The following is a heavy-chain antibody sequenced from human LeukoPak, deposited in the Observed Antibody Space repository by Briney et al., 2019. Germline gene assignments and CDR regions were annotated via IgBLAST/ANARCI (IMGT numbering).Heavy chain of an antibody. V-gene: IGHV1-8*03. CDR3: AGVPTRDFWSGYYGSWFDP. CDR1: GYTFTSYD. Sequence: GASVKVSCKASGYTFTSYDINWVRQATGQGLEWMGWMNPNSGNTGYAKKFQGRVTITRNTSISTAYLELSSLRSEDTAVYYCAGVPTRDFWSGYYGSWFDPWGQGTLVTVSS. CDR2: MNPNSGNT. D-gene: IGHD3-3*01. J-gene: IGHJ5*02.